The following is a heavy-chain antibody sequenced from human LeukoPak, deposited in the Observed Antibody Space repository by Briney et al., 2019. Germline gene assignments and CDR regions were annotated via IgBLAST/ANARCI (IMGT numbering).Heavy chain of an antibody. CDR2: ISSSGSSI. J-gene: IGHJ4*02. CDR3: ARGAGGCFDY. V-gene: IGHV3-48*03. CDR1: GFTLSSFE. D-gene: IGHD3-10*01. Sequence: PGGSLRLSCAASGFTLSSFEMNWVRQAPGKGLEWVSYISSSGSSIYYGDSVKGRFTISRDNAKNSLYLQMNSLRAEDTAVYHCARGAGGCFDYWGQGTLVTVSS.